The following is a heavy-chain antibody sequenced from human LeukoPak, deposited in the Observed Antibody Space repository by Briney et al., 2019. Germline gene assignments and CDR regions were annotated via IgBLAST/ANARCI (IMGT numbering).Heavy chain of an antibody. V-gene: IGHV4-30-4*08. CDR3: ARRVVPAAIPSSNWFDP. CDR1: GGSISSDDNY. Sequence: SQTLSLTCTVSGGSISSDDNYWSWIRQHPGRGLEWIGNIFYSGSTYYNPSLKSRVTISVDTSKNQFSLKLSSVTAADTAVYYCARRVVPAAIPSSNWFDPWGQGTLVTVSS. D-gene: IGHD2-2*02. CDR2: IFYSGST. J-gene: IGHJ5*02.